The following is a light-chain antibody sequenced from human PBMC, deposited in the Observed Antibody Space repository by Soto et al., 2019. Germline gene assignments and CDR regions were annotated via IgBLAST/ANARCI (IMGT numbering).Light chain of an antibody. CDR2: DGS. Sequence: EIVLTQSPATLSVSPGERVTLPCRASQNLHSFLNWYQQRPGQAPGPLIYDGSKRPAGVPDRISGDGSGTDYTLTISSLGPEDFAVYYCQQRTRWPMTFGQGTRLEIK. V-gene: IGKV3-11*01. CDR1: QNLHSF. J-gene: IGKJ5*01. CDR3: QQRTRWPMT.